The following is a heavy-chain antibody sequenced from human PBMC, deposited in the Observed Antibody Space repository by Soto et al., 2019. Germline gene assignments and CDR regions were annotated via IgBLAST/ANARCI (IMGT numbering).Heavy chain of an antibody. CDR1: GFTFDYYA. CDR3: AKDYGVRGIMTNLFDS. CDR2: ISGSGDRT. V-gene: IGHV3-23*01. D-gene: IGHD3-10*01. J-gene: IGHJ5*01. Sequence: EVQLLESGGGLVQPGGSLRISSTASGFTFDYYAMAWVSQAPGKGVEWVAGISGSGDRTHYVDSVKGRFTISRNNSNNRLYLQMKSLRADHTALSSCAKDYGVRGIMTNLFDSWGQGTLVAVSS.